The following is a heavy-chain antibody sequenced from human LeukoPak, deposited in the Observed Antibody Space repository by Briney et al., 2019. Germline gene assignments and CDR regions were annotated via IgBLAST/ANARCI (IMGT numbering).Heavy chain of an antibody. D-gene: IGHD2-15*01. CDR2: IYYSGST. J-gene: IGHJ3*02. CDR3: ARANGWTYCSGGSCYYSPDAFGI. CDR1: GGSVTSTNW. Sequence: SETLSLTCDVSGGSVTSTNWWTWFRQPPGKGLEWIGYIYYSGSTYYNPSLKSRVTISVDTSKNQFSLKLSSVTAADTAVYYCARANGWTYCSGGSCYYSPDAFGIWGQGTMVTVSS. V-gene: IGHV4-30-4*01.